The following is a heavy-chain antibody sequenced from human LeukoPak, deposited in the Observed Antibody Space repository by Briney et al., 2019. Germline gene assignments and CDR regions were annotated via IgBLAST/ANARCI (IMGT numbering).Heavy chain of an antibody. CDR1: GDTFTVYY. Sequence: ASLKGSCKASGDTFTVYYMHWVRRAPGQGLEWMGWIIPNSGGTNYAQKFQGRVTMTRDTSISTAYMELSRLRSDDTAVYYCARGVDGSSCSLRGQGTLVTVSS. CDR2: IIPNSGGT. CDR3: ARGVDGSSCSL. V-gene: IGHV1-2*02. D-gene: IGHD6-13*01. J-gene: IGHJ4*02.